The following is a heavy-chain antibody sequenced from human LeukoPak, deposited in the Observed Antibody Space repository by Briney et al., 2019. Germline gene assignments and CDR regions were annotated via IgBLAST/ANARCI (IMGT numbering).Heavy chain of an antibody. CDR3: ARANSSGYLSSSWNAPFDP. J-gene: IGHJ5*02. CDR1: GGTFSSYA. V-gene: IGHV1-69*05. CDR2: IIPIFGTA. Sequence: SVKVSCKASGGTFSSYAISWVRQAPGQGLEWMGGIIPIFGTANYAQKFQGRVTITTDESTSTAYMELSSLRSEDTAVYYCARANSSGYLSSSWNAPFDPWGQGTLVTVSS. D-gene: IGHD6-13*01.